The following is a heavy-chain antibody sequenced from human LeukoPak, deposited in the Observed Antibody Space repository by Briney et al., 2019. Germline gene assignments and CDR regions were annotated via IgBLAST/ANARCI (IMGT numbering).Heavy chain of an antibody. V-gene: IGHV1-18*01. CDR3: ARDGYFDL. Sequence: GASVNVSFTPSVYTFTTYGIAWVRQAPGQGREGMGWISAHNGNTNYAQSLQGRVTMTTDTSTNTAYMELRSLRSDDTAVYYCARDGYFDLWGRGTLVTVSS. CDR1: VYTFTTYG. J-gene: IGHJ2*01. CDR2: ISAHNGNT.